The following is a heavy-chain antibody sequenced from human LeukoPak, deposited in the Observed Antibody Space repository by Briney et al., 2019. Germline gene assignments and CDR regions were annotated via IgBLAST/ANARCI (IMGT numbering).Heavy chain of an antibody. CDR2: IRYDGSNK. D-gene: IGHD6-13*01. CDR3: AKGTRTTPGTSFDY. J-gene: IGHJ4*02. CDR1: GFTFSTYS. Sequence: GGSLRLSCAASGFTFSTYSMNWVRQAPGKGLEWVAVIRYDGSNKYYADSVKGRFTISRDNSKNTLYLQMSSLRAEDTAVYFCAKGTRTTPGTSFDYWGQGTLVTVSS. V-gene: IGHV3-33*08.